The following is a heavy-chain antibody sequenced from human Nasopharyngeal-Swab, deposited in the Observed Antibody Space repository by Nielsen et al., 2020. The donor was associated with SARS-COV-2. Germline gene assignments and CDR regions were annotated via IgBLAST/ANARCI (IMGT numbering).Heavy chain of an antibody. V-gene: IGHV3-30*18. Sequence: WIRQPPGKGLEWVAVISCDGSNKYYADSVKGRFTISRDNSKNTLYLQMNSLRAEDTAVYYCAKGPHHYYGSGSYYPAFDIWGQGTMVTVSS. D-gene: IGHD3-10*01. CDR2: ISCDGSNK. J-gene: IGHJ3*02. CDR3: AKGPHHYYGSGSYYPAFDI.